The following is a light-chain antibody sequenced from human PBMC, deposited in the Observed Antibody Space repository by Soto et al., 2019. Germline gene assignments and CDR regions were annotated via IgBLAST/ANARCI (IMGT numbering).Light chain of an antibody. V-gene: IGLV2-14*03. Sequence: QSVLTQPASVSGSPGQSITISCTGTSSDVGGYNCVSWYQHRPGKAPKLIIYDVSNRPSGVSIRFSGSKSDNTASLTISGLQPEDEADYHCSSYTTSNTRQIVFGTGTKVTVL. J-gene: IGLJ1*01. CDR2: DVS. CDR3: SSYTTSNTRQIV. CDR1: SSDVGGYNC.